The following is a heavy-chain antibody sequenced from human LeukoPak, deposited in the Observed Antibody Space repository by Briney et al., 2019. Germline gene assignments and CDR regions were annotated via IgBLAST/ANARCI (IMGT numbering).Heavy chain of an antibody. D-gene: IGHD1-14*01. J-gene: IGHJ3*02. CDR1: GFTFNSYT. CDR3: ARAPLNPIHDAFDI. Sequence: GGSLRLSCAASGFTFNSYTMNWVRQAPGKGLEWVSSISSSSSYIYYADSVKGRFTISRDNAKNSLYLQMNSLRAEDTAVYYCARAPLNPIHDAFDIWGQGTMVTVSS. CDR2: ISSSSSYI. V-gene: IGHV3-21*01.